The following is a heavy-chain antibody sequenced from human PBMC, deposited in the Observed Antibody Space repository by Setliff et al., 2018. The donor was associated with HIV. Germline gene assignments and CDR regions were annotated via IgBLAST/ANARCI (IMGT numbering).Heavy chain of an antibody. V-gene: IGHV1-69*13. CDR2: IIPMFGKA. J-gene: IGHJ4*02. D-gene: IGHD3-16*02. CDR3: ARATFGGVIAYYDS. Sequence: SVKVSCKASGGTFSSYAISWVRQVPGQGLEWMGGIIPMFGKANYAQKFQGRVTISADESTSTAYMEVSSLRSEDTAVYYCARATFGGVIAYYDSWGQGALVTVSS. CDR1: GGTFSSYA.